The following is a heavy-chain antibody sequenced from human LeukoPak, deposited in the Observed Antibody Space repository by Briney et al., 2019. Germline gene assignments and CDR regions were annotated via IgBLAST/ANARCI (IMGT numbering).Heavy chain of an antibody. Sequence: SETLSLTCTVSGGSISSTTYYWGWIRQPPGKGLEWIGSIYYSGNTYYNPSLKSRVTISVDTSKNQFSLSLNSVTAADTAVYYSAGDTIFGVPAYYYDGVDVWGQGTTVTVSS. CDR2: IYYSGNT. CDR1: GGSISSTTYY. J-gene: IGHJ6*02. V-gene: IGHV4-39*01. D-gene: IGHD3-3*01. CDR3: AGDTIFGVPAYYYDGVDV.